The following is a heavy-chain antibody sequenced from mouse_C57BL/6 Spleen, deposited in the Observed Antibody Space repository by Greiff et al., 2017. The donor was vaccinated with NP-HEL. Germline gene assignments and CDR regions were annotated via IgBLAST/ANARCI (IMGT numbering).Heavy chain of an antibody. CDR1: GFTFSDYG. CDR2: ISSGSSTI. D-gene: IGHD2-5*01. Sequence: EVKVVESGGGLVKPGGSLKLSCAASGFTFSDYGMHWVRQAPEKGLEWVAYISSGSSTIYYADTVKGRFTISRDNAKNTLFLQMTSLRSEDTAMYYCARPDSNYDWYFDVWGTGTTVTVSS. V-gene: IGHV5-17*01. CDR3: ARPDSNYDWYFDV. J-gene: IGHJ1*03.